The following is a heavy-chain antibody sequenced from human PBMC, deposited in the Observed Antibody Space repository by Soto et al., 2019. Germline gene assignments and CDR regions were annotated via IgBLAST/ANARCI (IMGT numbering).Heavy chain of an antibody. D-gene: IGHD2-15*01. CDR1: GFTFSSYG. CDR3: AKAGAALFDY. J-gene: IGHJ4*02. CDR2: ISYDGSNK. V-gene: IGHV3-30*18. Sequence: QVQLVASGGGVVQPGRSLRLSCAASGFTFSSYGMHWVRQAPGKGLEWVAVISYDGSNKYYADSVKGRFTISRDNSKNTLYLQMNSLRAEDTAVYYCAKAGAALFDYWGQGTLVTVSS.